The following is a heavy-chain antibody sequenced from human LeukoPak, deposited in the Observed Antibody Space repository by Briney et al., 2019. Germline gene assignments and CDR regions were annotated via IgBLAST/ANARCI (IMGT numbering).Heavy chain of an antibody. CDR1: GYTFTSYD. CDR3: ARGVATHTGYNWFDP. V-gene: IGHV1-8*01. D-gene: IGHD5-12*01. Sequence: ASVKVSCKASGYTFTSYDINWVRQATGQGLEWMGWMNPNSGNTGYAQKFQGRVTMTRNTSISTAYMELSSLRSEDTAVYYCARGVATHTGYNWFDPWGQGTLVTVSS. CDR2: MNPNSGNT. J-gene: IGHJ5*02.